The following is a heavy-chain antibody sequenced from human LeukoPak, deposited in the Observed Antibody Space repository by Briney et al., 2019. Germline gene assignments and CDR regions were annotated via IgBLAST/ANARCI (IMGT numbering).Heavy chain of an antibody. CDR1: GYTFTSYA. V-gene: IGHV1-69*13. D-gene: IGHD2-2*01. CDR3: AREAGGQINGKYCSSTSCYDRVYYFDY. J-gene: IGHJ4*02. CDR2: IIPIFGTA. Sequence: SVKVSCKASGYTFTSYAISWVRQAPGQGLEWMGGIIPIFGTANYAQKFQGRVTITADESTSTAYMELSSLRSEDTAVYYCAREAGGQINGKYCSSTSCYDRVYYFDYWGQGTLVTVSS.